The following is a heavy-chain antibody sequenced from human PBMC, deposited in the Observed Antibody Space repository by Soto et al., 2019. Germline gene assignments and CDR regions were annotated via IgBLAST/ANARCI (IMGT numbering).Heavy chain of an antibody. V-gene: IGHV3-48*01. CDR2: ISSSSSTI. D-gene: IGHD3-16*02. CDR3: ARTVGYDYIWGSYRSGGIFDY. J-gene: IGHJ4*02. Sequence: GGSLRLSCAASGFTFSSYSMNWVRQAPGKGLEWVSYISSSSSTIYYADSVKGRFTISRDNAKNSLYLQMNSLRAEDTAVFYCARTVGYDYIWGSYRSGGIFDYWGQVT. CDR1: GFTFSSYS.